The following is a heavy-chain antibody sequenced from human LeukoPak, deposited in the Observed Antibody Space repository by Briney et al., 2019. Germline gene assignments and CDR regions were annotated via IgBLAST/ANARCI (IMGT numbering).Heavy chain of an antibody. J-gene: IGHJ4*02. Sequence: ASVKVSCTASGYTFTGYYMHWVRQAPGQGLEWMGWINPNSGGTNYTQKFQGRVTMTRDTSISTAYMELSRLRSDDTAVYYCARDSGMDYYDSSGYYYVLLRNWGQGTLITVSS. D-gene: IGHD3-22*01. V-gene: IGHV1-2*02. CDR1: GYTFTGYY. CDR2: INPNSGGT. CDR3: ARDSGMDYYDSSGYYYVLLRN.